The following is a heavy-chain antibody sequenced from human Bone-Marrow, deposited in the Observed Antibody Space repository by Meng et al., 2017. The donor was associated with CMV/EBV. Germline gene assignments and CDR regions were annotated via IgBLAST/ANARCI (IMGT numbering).Heavy chain of an antibody. CDR2: IKQDGSEK. D-gene: IGHD3-3*01. V-gene: IGHV3-7*01. Sequence: GGSLRLSCAASGFTFSSYWMSWVRQAPGKGLEWVANIKQDGSEKYYVDSVKGRFTISRDNAKNSLYLQMNSLRAEDTAVYYCARVRVTIFPSPHYYGMDVWGQGTTVPVSS. J-gene: IGHJ6*02. CDR1: GFTFSSYW. CDR3: ARVRVTIFPSPHYYGMDV.